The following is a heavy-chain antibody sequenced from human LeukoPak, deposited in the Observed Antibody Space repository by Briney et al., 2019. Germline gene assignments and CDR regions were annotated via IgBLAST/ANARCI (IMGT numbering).Heavy chain of an antibody. D-gene: IGHD3-22*01. CDR3: ATGTPHYYDSSGYFLSGFDY. J-gene: IGHJ4*02. Sequence: SVKVSCKASGGTFSSYAISWVRQAPGQGLEWMGGVIPIFGTANYAQKFQGRVTITADESTSTAYMELSSLRSEDAAVYYCATGTPHYYDSSGYFLSGFDYWGQGTLVTVSS. CDR2: VIPIFGTA. CDR1: GGTFSSYA. V-gene: IGHV1-69*01.